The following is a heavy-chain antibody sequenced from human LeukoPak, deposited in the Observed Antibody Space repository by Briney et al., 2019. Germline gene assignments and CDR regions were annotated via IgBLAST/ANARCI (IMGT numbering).Heavy chain of an antibody. D-gene: IGHD3-3*01. J-gene: IGHJ4*02. CDR3: ARDQYDTWSRRGNFDS. Sequence: GGSLRLSCVASGFTFGKYWMSWVRQAPGKGLEWVANIKLDGSEKNYVDSVKGRFTISRGNTKNSLYLQMNSLRAEDTAVFYCARDQYDTWSRRGNFDSWGQGTLVIVSS. V-gene: IGHV3-7*03. CDR1: GFTFGKYW. CDR2: IKLDGSEK.